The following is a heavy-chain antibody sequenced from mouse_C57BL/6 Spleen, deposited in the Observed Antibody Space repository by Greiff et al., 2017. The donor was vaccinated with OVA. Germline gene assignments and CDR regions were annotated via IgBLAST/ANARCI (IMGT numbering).Heavy chain of an antibody. V-gene: IGHV1-50*01. Sequence: QVQLKQPGAELVKPGASVKLSCKASGYTFTSYWMQWVKQRPGQGLEWIGEIDPSDSYTNYNQKFKGKATLTVDTSSSTAYMQLSGLTSEDSAVYYCARRGYGSSPAWFAYWGQGTLVTVSA. CDR1: GYTFTSYW. J-gene: IGHJ3*01. D-gene: IGHD1-1*01. CDR2: IDPSDSYT. CDR3: ARRGYGSSPAWFAY.